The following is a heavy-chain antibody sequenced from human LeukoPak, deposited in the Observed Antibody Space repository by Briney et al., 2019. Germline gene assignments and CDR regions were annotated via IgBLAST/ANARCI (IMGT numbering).Heavy chain of an antibody. V-gene: IGHV3-23*01. CDR2: VTSAGRT. CDR3: AKDQFGGYGSIDF. J-gene: IGHJ4*02. D-gene: IGHD5-12*01. CDR1: GFSFSTYA. Sequence: GGSLRLSCAASGFSFSTYAMAWVRQAPRKGLEWVSTVTSAGRTYYADSVKGRYIISRDNSKNTLDLQMTGLRAEDTAVYYCAKDQFGGYGSIDFWGQGTVVTVSS.